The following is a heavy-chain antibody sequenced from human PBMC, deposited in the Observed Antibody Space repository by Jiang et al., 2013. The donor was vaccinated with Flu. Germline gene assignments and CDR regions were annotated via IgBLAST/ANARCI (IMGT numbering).Heavy chain of an antibody. CDR2: IYYSGST. Sequence: GPGLVKPSETLSLTCTVSGGSISSYYWSWIRQPPGKGLEWIGYIYYSGSTNYNPSLKSRVTISVDTSKNQFSLKLSSVTAADTAVYYCARVVGDLSYSSSWYWEGGAFDIWGPKGQWSPSLQ. V-gene: IGHV4-59*01. CDR1: GGSISSYY. J-gene: IGHJ3*02. CDR3: ARVVGDLSYSSSWYWEGGAFDI. D-gene: IGHD6-13*01.